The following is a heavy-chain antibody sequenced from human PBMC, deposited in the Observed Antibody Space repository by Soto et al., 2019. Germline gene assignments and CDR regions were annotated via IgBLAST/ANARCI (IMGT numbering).Heavy chain of an antibody. CDR3: ARGVGFGYYYYHMDL. J-gene: IGHJ6*02. V-gene: IGHV4-61*01. Sequence: PSETLSLTCTVSGGSVSNISDYWSWVRQPPGKGLEWIGYIYYSGSADYNSSLGSRVTISLDTSKNQFSLKLSSVTTADTAVYYCARGVGFGYYYYHMDLWGQGTTVTVSS. CDR1: GGSVSNISDY. D-gene: IGHD3-10*01. CDR2: IYYSGSA.